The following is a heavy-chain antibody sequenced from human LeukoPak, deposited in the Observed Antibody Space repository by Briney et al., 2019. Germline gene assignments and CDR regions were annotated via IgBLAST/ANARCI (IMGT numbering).Heavy chain of an antibody. Sequence: SVKVSRKASGGTFSSYAISWVRQAPGQGLEWMGGIIPIFGTANYAQKFQGRVTITADESTSTAYMELSSLRSEDTAVYYCARSTPHCSSTSCYYYWGQGTLVTVSS. D-gene: IGHD2-2*01. J-gene: IGHJ4*02. CDR1: GGTFSSYA. CDR2: IIPIFGTA. V-gene: IGHV1-69*01. CDR3: ARSTPHCSSTSCYYY.